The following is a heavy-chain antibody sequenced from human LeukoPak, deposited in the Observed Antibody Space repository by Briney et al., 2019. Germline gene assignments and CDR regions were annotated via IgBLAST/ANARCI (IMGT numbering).Heavy chain of an antibody. Sequence: PSETLSLTCAVYGGSFSGYYWSWIRQPPGKGLEWIGEINHSGSTNYNPSLKSRVTISVDTSKNQFSLKLSSVTAADTAVYYCARRGNIVVVPAARKGDYYYMDVWGKGTTVTVSS. J-gene: IGHJ6*03. CDR2: INHSGST. CDR1: GGSFSGYY. CDR3: ARRGNIVVVPAARKGDYYYMDV. V-gene: IGHV4-34*01. D-gene: IGHD2-2*01.